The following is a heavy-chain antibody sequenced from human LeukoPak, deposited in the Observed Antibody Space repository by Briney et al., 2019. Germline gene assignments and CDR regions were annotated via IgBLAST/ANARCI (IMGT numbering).Heavy chain of an antibody. CDR2: IEGDGRGT. V-gene: IGHV3-23*01. CDR1: GFIFRNYA. CDR3: AKDSVSKNGIFDPFDL. D-gene: IGHD2-15*01. Sequence: GGSLRLSCGASGFIFRNYAMTWVRQAPGKGLEWVSSIEGDGRGTYYTDSARGRFIVSRDNSKNTLFLQMNRVRIEDAAVYYCAKDSVSKNGIFDPFDLWGQGTLVIVSS. J-gene: IGHJ3*01.